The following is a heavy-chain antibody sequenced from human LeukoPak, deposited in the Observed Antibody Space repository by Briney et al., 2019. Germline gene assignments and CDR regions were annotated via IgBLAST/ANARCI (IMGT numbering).Heavy chain of an antibody. CDR3: AREHSGSFIFDY. J-gene: IGHJ4*02. CDR1: GYTFTGYY. D-gene: IGHD1-26*01. CDR2: IIPIFGTA. V-gene: IGHV1-69*05. Sequence: GASVKVSCKASGYTFTGYYMHWVRQAPGQGLEWMGGIIPIFGTANYAQKFQGRVTITTDESTSTAYMELSSLRSEDTAVYYCAREHSGSFIFDYWGQGTLVTVSS.